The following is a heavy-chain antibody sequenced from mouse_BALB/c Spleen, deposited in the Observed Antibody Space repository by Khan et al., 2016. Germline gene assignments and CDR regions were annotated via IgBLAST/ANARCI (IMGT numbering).Heavy chain of an antibody. CDR2: ISNGGGSP. D-gene: IGHD1-2*01. V-gene: IGHV5-12-2*01. J-gene: IGHJ1*01. Sequence: EVELVESGGGLVQPGGSLKLSCAASGFTFSSYTMSWVRQTPEKRLEWVAYISNGGGSPFYPDTVKGRFTISRDNAKNTLYLQMSGLKTEDTDMYYYSRDFTTATGYFDVWGAGTTVTVSS. CDR1: GFTFSSYT. CDR3: SRDFTTATGYFDV.